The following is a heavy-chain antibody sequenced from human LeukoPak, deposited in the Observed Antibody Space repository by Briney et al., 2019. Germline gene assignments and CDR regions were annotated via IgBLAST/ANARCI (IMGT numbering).Heavy chain of an antibody. Sequence: PSETLSLTCTVSGGSISSGSYYWSWIRQPAGKGLEWIGRIYTSGSTNYNPSLKSRVTISLDTSTNHFSLKLTSVTAADTAVYYCARVRVVPAAFDYWGQGALVTVSS. CDR1: GGSISSGSYY. D-gene: IGHD2-2*01. V-gene: IGHV4-61*02. J-gene: IGHJ4*02. CDR2: IYTSGST. CDR3: ARVRVVPAAFDY.